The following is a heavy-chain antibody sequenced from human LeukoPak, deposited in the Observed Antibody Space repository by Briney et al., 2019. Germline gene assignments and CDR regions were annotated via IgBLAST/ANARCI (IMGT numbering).Heavy chain of an antibody. CDR2: ISGDGKST. V-gene: IGHV3-74*01. CDR1: AFTFNNYW. Sequence: GGSLRLSCEASAFTFNNYWMHWVRQGPGEWLVWVARISGDGKSTTYADSVKGRFTISRDHSKNTLYLQVNSLRAEDTALYFCARLPVPINYFGDYFDYWGQGILVTVSP. D-gene: IGHD5-24*01. CDR3: ARLPVPINYFGDYFDY. J-gene: IGHJ4*02.